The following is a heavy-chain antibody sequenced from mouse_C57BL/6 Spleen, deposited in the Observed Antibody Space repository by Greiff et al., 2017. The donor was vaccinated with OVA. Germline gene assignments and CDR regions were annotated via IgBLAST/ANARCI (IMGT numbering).Heavy chain of an antibody. CDR2: IDPSDSYT. J-gene: IGHJ3*01. CDR1: GYTFTSYW. Sequence: QVQLQQPGAELVRPGTSVKLSCKASGYTFTSYWMHWVKQRPGQGLEWIGVIDPSDSYTNYNQKFKGKATLTVDKSSSTAYMQLSSLTSEDSAVYYCARGPQLAWFAYWGQGTLVTVSA. V-gene: IGHV1-59*01. CDR3: ARGPQLAWFAY.